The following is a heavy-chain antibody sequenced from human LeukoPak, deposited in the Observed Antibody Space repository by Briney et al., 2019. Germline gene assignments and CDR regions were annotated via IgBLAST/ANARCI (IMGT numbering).Heavy chain of an antibody. CDR3: ARIGISARGTNFHH. Sequence: ASVKVSCKASGYTVTGYYMHWVRQAPGQGLEWMGWINPNSGGTNYAQKFQGRVTMTRDTSISTAYMELSRLRSDDTALYYCARIGISARGTNFHHWGQGTLVTVSS. D-gene: IGHD6-13*01. V-gene: IGHV1-2*02. J-gene: IGHJ1*01. CDR1: GYTVTGYY. CDR2: INPNSGGT.